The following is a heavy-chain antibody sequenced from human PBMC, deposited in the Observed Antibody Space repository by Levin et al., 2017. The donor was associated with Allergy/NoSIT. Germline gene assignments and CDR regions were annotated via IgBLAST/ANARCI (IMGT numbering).Heavy chain of an antibody. CDR3: AKSRFDSYGSNYYYGMDV. J-gene: IGHJ6*02. CDR2: IYTSGST. CDR1: GGSISSYY. Sequence: PSETLSLTCTVSGGSISSYYWSWIRQPAGKGLEWIGRIYTSGSTNYNPSLKSRVTMSVDTSKNQFSLKLSSVTAADTAVYYCAKSRFDSYGSNYYYGMDVWGQGTTVTVSS. V-gene: IGHV4-4*07. D-gene: IGHD5-18*01.